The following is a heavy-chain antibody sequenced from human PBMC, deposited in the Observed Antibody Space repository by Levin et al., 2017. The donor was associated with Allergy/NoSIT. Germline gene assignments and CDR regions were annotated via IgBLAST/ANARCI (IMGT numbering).Heavy chain of an antibody. CDR2: INHSGST. D-gene: IGHD3-9*01. Sequence: PSETLSLTCAVYGGSFSGYYWSWIRQPPGKGLEWIGEINHSGSTNYNPSLKSRVTISVDTSKNQFSLKLSSVTAADTAVYYCARRTYYDILTGYYNWYYEYYFDYWGQGTLVTVSS. J-gene: IGHJ4*02. CDR1: GGSFSGYY. CDR3: ARRTYYDILTGYYNWYYEYYFDY. V-gene: IGHV4-34*01.